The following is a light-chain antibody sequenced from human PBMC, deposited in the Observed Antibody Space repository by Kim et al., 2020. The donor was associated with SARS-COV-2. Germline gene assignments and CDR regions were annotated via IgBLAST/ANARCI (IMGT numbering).Light chain of an antibody. CDR3: QSYDSSLSGSV. J-gene: IGLJ2*01. V-gene: IGLV1-40*01. Sequence: QWVTISCTGSSTNVGAGYDVPWYQQHPGTAPKLLIYGNSKRPSGVPDRFSGSKSGTSASLAITGLRAEDEADYYCQSYDSSLSGSVFGGGTQLTVL. CDR1: STNVGAGYD. CDR2: GNS.